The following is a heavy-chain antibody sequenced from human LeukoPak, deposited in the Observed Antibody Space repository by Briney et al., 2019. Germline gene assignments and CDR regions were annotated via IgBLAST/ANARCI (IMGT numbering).Heavy chain of an antibody. CDR3: ATPYCSGISCLDVFNM. D-gene: IGHD2-2*01. CDR1: GGSISTYY. V-gene: IGHV4-59*12. CDR2: INYSGST. Sequence: SETLSLTCTVSGGSISTYYWSWIRQPPGRRLEWIGCINYSGSTNYNPSLKSRVTISVDTSKKQFSLKLSSVTAADTATYYCATPYCSGISCLDVFNMWGQGTRVTVSS. J-gene: IGHJ3*02.